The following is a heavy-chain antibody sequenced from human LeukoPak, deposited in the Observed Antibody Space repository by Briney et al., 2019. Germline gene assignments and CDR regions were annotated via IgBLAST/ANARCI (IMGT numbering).Heavy chain of an antibody. J-gene: IGHJ6*02. V-gene: IGHV3-64D*06. CDR3: VKGRYNWRKVRVGLSYYYYYGMDV. CDR1: GYTFTGYY. Sequence: SCKASGYTFTGYYMHWVRQAPGKGLEYVSAISSNGGSTYYADSVKGRFTISRDNSKNTLYLQMGSLRAEDTAVYYCVKGRYNWRKVRVGLSYYYYYGMDVWGQGTTVTVSS. CDR2: ISSNGGST. D-gene: IGHD1-1*01.